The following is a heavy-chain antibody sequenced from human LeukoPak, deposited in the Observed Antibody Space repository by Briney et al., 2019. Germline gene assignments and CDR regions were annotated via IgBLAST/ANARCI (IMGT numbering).Heavy chain of an antibody. V-gene: IGHV3-23*01. J-gene: IGHJ4*02. Sequence: PGGSLRLSCAASGFTFSSYAMSWVRQAPGKGLEWVSAISGSGGSTYHADSVKGRFTISRDNSKNTLYLQMNSLRAEDTAVYYCANDYDFWSGYFDYWGQGTLVTVSS. CDR1: GFTFSSYA. CDR2: ISGSGGST. CDR3: ANDYDFWSGYFDY. D-gene: IGHD3-3*01.